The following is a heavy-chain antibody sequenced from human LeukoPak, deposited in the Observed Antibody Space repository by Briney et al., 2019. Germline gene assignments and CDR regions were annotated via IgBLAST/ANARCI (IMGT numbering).Heavy chain of an antibody. Sequence: SETLSLTCAVYGGSFSGYYWSWIRQPPGKGLEWIGEISHSGSTNYNPSLKSRVTISGDTSKNQFSLKLSSVTAAETAVYYCARGLTPDAFDIWGQGTMVTVPS. V-gene: IGHV4-34*01. CDR2: ISHSGST. CDR1: GGSFSGYY. J-gene: IGHJ3*02. CDR3: ARGLTPDAFDI.